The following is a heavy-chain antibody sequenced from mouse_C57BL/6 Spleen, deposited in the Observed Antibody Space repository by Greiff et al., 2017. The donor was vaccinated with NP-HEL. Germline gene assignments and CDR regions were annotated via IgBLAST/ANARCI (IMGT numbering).Heavy chain of an antibody. CDR2: INPGSGGT. Sequence: QVQLKESGAELVRPGTSVKVSCKASGYAFTNYLIEWVKQRPGQGLEWIGVINPGSGGTNYNEKFKGKATLTADKSSSTAYMQLSSLTSEDSAVYFCARSGGYPYAMDYWGQGTSVTVSS. V-gene: IGHV1-54*01. J-gene: IGHJ4*01. D-gene: IGHD2-2*01. CDR1: GYAFTNYL. CDR3: ARSGGYPYAMDY.